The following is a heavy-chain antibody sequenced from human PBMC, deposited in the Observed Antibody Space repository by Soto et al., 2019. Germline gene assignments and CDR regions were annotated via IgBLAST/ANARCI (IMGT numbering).Heavy chain of an antibody. J-gene: IGHJ3*02. CDR3: ARVLGAPDYDILTGQVAQDAFDI. V-gene: IGHV1-69*13. Sequence: ASVKVSCKASGGTFSSYAISWVRQAPGQGLEWMGGIIPIFGTANYAQKFQGRVTITADESTSTAYMELGSLRSEDTAVYYCARVLGAPDYDILTGQVAQDAFDIWGQGTMVTVSS. D-gene: IGHD3-9*01. CDR2: IIPIFGTA. CDR1: GGTFSSYA.